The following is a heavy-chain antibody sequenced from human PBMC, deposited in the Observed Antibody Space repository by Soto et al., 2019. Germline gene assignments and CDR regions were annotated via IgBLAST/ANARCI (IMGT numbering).Heavy chain of an antibody. D-gene: IGHD5-12*01. CDR2: IKQDGGQT. J-gene: IGHJ6*02. V-gene: IGHV3-7*01. Sequence: PGESLKISCAASGFTFDSYWMTWVRQAPGKGLEWVARIKQDGGQTYYVDSVKGRFTISRDNAKTSLYLQMNSLRAEDTSVYFCARGGNGYENWPPYYYYGMDVWGQGTTVTVSS. CDR1: GFTFDSYW. CDR3: ARGGNGYENWPPYYYYGMDV.